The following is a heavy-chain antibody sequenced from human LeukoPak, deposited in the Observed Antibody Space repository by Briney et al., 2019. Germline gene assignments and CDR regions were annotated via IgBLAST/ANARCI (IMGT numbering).Heavy chain of an antibody. V-gene: IGHV1-69*13. D-gene: IGHD1-26*01. Sequence: GASVKVSCKASGGTFSSYAISCVRQAPGQGLEWMGGIIPIFGTANYAQKFQGRVTITADESTSTAYMELNSLRAEDTAVYYCASPNGAGTYYQYYFHYWGQGALVTVSS. CDR2: IIPIFGTA. J-gene: IGHJ4*02. CDR3: ASPNGAGTYYQYYFHY. CDR1: GGTFSSYA.